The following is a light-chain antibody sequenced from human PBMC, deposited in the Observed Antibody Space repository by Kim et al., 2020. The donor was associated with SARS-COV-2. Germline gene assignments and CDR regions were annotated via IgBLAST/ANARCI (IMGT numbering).Light chain of an antibody. J-gene: IGKJ5*01. V-gene: IGKV3-20*01. CDR2: GAS. CDR3: QQYGTPPIT. Sequence: EIVLTQSPGTLSLSPGERATLSCRASQSVSSSYLAWYQQKPGQAPRLLIYGASTRATGIPDRFSGSGSGTDFTLSISGLEPEDFTFYYCQQYGTPPITFGQGTRLEIK. CDR1: QSVSSSY.